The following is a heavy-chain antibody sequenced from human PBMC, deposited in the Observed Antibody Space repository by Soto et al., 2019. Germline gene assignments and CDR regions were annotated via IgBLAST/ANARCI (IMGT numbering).Heavy chain of an antibody. J-gene: IGHJ4*02. CDR3: ARGLRSVLDY. Sequence: QVQLVQSGAEVKKPGASVKVSCKASGYSFISYGIHWVRQAPGQGLEWMGWISAYNGKTNYAQNLQGKVTMTTDTFTTTAYMELRSLRSDDTAVYYCARGLRSVLDYWGQGTLVTVSS. CDR2: ISAYNGKT. CDR1: GYSFISYG. D-gene: IGHD6-6*01. V-gene: IGHV1-18*01.